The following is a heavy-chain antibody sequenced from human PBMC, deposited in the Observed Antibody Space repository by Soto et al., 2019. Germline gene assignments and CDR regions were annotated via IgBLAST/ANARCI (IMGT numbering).Heavy chain of an antibody. CDR3: ARGSSGWYIDY. CDR2: IWYDGSNK. D-gene: IGHD6-19*01. J-gene: IGHJ4*02. CDR1: GFTFSSYG. Sequence: QVQLVESGGGVVQPGRSLRLSCAASGFTFSSYGMHWVRQAPGKGLEWVAVIWYDGSNKYYADYVKGRFTISRDNSKNTLYLQMNSLRAEDTAVYYCARGSSGWYIDYWGQGTLVTVSS. V-gene: IGHV3-33*01.